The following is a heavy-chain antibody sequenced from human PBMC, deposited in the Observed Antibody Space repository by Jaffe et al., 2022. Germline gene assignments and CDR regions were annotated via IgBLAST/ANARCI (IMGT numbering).Heavy chain of an antibody. CDR1: GYSISSGYY. CDR3: ARTVVTSGYAPSYFDY. D-gene: IGHD5-12*01. J-gene: IGHJ4*02. CDR2: IYHSGST. Sequence: QVQLQESGPGLVKPSETLSLTCAVSGYSISSGYYWGWIRQPPGKGLEWIGSIYHSGSTYYNPSLKSRVTISVDTSKNQFSLKLSSVTAADTAVYYCARTVVTSGYAPSYFDYWGQGTLVTVSS. V-gene: IGHV4-38-2*01.